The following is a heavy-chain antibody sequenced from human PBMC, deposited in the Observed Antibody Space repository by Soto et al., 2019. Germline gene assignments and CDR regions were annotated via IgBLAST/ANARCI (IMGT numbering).Heavy chain of an antibody. D-gene: IGHD2-21*02. CDR1: GGSISSSSYY. CDR3: ARDLWGYCGTDCYPLDV. CDR2: IYYSGST. J-gene: IGHJ6*02. Sequence: PSETLSLTCTVSGGSISSSSYYWRWIRQPPVKGLEWIGSIYYSGSTNYNPSLKSRVTISVDTSKNQFSLKLNSVTAADTAVYYCARDLWGYCGTDCYPLDVWGQGTTVTVPS. V-gene: IGHV4-39*07.